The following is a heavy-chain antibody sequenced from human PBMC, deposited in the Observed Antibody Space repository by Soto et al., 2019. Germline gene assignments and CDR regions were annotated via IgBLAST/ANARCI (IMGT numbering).Heavy chain of an antibody. CDR3: AKVEGLYCSSASCSGAGRFDP. CDR2: INHSGIT. CDR1: GGSLSGYY. D-gene: IGHD2-2*01. Sequence: QVQLQQWGAGLLKPSETLSLTCAVYGGSLSGYYWSWIRQSPGKGLEWIGEINHSGITNYNPSLMSRVTISVETSKNQFSLNLGSVTAADTAVYYWAKVEGLYCSSASCSGAGRFDPWGQGTLVTVSS. V-gene: IGHV4-34*01. J-gene: IGHJ5*02.